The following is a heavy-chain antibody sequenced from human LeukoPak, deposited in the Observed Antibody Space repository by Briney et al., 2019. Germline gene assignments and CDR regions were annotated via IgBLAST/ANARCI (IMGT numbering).Heavy chain of an antibody. CDR1: GYTFTGYY. V-gene: IGHV1-2*02. Sequence: ASVKVSCKASGYTFTGYYMHWVRQAPGQGLEWMGWINPNSGGTNYAQKFQGRVTMTRDTSISTAYMELSRLRSDDTAVYYCARAPGARGWFDPWGQGTLVTVSS. CDR3: ARAPGARGWFDP. D-gene: IGHD3-10*01. CDR2: INPNSGGT. J-gene: IGHJ5*02.